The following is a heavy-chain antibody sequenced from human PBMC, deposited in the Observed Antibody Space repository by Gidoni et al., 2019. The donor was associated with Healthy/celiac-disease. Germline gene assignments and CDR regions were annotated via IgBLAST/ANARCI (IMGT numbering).Heavy chain of an antibody. Sequence: QVQLVQSGAEVKKPGASVQVSCKASGYTFTSYYMHWVRQAPGQGLEWMGIINPSGGSTSYAQKFQGRVTMTRDTSTSTVYMELSSLRSEDTAVYYCARVRGIAAAGKRVPYNWFDPWGQGTLVTVSS. CDR1: GYTFTSYY. CDR2: INPSGGST. V-gene: IGHV1-46*03. CDR3: ARVRGIAAAGKRVPYNWFDP. D-gene: IGHD6-13*01. J-gene: IGHJ5*02.